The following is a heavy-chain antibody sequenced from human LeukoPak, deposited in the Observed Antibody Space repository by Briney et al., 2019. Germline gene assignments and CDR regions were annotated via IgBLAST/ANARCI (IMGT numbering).Heavy chain of an antibody. CDR2: INHSGST. CDR1: GGSFSGYY. Sequence: SETLSLTCAVYGGSFSGYYWSWNRQPPGKGLEWIGEINHSGSTNYNPSLKSRVTISVDTSKNQFSLKLSSVTAADTAVYYCARMQPVRYYYYGMDVWGQGTTVTVSS. CDR3: ARMQPVRYYYYGMDV. D-gene: IGHD6-6*01. V-gene: IGHV4-34*01. J-gene: IGHJ6*02.